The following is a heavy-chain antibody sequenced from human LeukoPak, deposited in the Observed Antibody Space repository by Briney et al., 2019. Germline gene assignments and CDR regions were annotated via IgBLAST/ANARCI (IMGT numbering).Heavy chain of an antibody. Sequence: GGSLRLSCAASGFTFSSFGMHWVRQAPGKGLEWVAVISYDGSNKYYADSVKGRFTISRDNSKNTLYLQMNSLRAEDTAVYYCAKDFRYGGNSPFDYWGRGTLVTVSS. V-gene: IGHV3-30*18. CDR1: GFTFSSFG. CDR3: AKDFRYGGNSPFDY. J-gene: IGHJ4*02. CDR2: ISYDGSNK. D-gene: IGHD4-23*01.